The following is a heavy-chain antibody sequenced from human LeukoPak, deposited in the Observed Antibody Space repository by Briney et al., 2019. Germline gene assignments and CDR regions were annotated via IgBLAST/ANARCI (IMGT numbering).Heavy chain of an antibody. CDR3: ASGYSYGYGWDYFDY. CDR2: IYYSGST. Sequence: SETLSLTCTVSGGSISSGDYYWSWIRQPPGKGLEWIGYIYYSGSTYYNPSLKIRVTISVDTSKNQFSLKLSSVTAADTAVYYCASGYSYGYGWDYFDYWGQGTLVTVSS. J-gene: IGHJ4*02. V-gene: IGHV4-30-4*08. D-gene: IGHD5-18*01. CDR1: GGSISSGDYY.